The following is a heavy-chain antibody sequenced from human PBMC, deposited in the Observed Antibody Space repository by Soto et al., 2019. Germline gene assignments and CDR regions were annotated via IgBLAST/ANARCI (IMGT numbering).Heavy chain of an antibody. CDR2: ISYDGTNK. CDR3: AKDGGRDWNYGMDV. J-gene: IGHJ6*02. Sequence: QVQLVESGGGVVQPGRSLRLFCAASGFTFSSYGMHWVRQAPGKGLEWVAVISYDGTNKYYADSVKGRFTISRDNSKNTLYLQMNSLRAEDTAVYYCAKDGGRDWNYGMDVWGQGTTVTVSS. CDR1: GFTFSSYG. D-gene: IGHD1-1*01. V-gene: IGHV3-30*18.